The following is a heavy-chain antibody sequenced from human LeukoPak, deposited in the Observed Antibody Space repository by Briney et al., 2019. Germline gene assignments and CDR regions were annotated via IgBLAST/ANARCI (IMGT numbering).Heavy chain of an antibody. CDR2: ISGSGGST. J-gene: IGHJ4*02. D-gene: IGHD5-18*01. CDR1: GFTFSSYS. CDR3: AARGYSYGPFDS. V-gene: IGHV3-23*01. Sequence: GGSLRLSCAASGFTFSSYSMNWVRQASGKRLEWVSGISGSGGSTYYADSVKGRFTISRDNSKNTLYLQTNSLRAEDTAVYYCAARGYSYGPFDSWGQGTLVTVSS.